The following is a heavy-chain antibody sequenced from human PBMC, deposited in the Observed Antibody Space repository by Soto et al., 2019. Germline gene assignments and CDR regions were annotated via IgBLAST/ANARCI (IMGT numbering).Heavy chain of an antibody. D-gene: IGHD3-3*01. V-gene: IGHV4-34*01. Sequence: SETLSLTCAVYGGSFSGYYWSWIRQPPGKGLEWIGEINHSGSANYNPSLKSRVTISVDTSKNQFSLKLSSVTAADTAVYYCARDPRYYDFWSGYSSYYGMDVWGQGTTVTVSS. CDR2: INHSGSA. CDR1: GGSFSGYY. CDR3: ARDPRYYDFWSGYSSYYGMDV. J-gene: IGHJ6*02.